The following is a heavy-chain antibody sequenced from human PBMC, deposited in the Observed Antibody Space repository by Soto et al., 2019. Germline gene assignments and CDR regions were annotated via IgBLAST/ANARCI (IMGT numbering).Heavy chain of an antibody. Sequence: EVQLVESGGGLVKPGGSLRLSCAASGFTFSSYSMNWVRQAPGKGLEWVSSISSSSSYIYYADSVKGRFTISRDNAKNSLYLQMNSLRAEDTAVYYCARDPSITIFGVVGWFDPWGQGNLVTVSS. CDR3: ARDPSITIFGVVGWFDP. D-gene: IGHD3-3*01. V-gene: IGHV3-21*01. J-gene: IGHJ5*02. CDR2: ISSSSSYI. CDR1: GFTFSSYS.